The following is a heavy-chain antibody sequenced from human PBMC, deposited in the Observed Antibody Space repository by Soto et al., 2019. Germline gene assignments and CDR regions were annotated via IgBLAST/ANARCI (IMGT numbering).Heavy chain of an antibody. CDR3: ARDQKRWLQFDI. J-gene: IGHJ3*02. V-gene: IGHV4-31*02. D-gene: IGHD5-12*01. CDR2: IYYSGST. CDR1: GCSIISGVDY. Sequence: SETLPLTWSFFGCSIISGVDYWSLIRQHPGKGLEWIGYIYYSGSTYYNPSLKSRVTISVDTSKNQFSLKLSSVTAADTAVYYCARDQKRWLQFDIWGQGTMVTVSS.